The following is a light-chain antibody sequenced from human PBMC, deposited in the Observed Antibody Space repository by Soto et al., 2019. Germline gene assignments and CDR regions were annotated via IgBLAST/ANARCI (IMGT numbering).Light chain of an antibody. J-gene: IGKJ4*01. CDR3: KDYNSAPLT. CDR2: GAS. Sequence: DIQMTQSPSSLSASVGDRVTITCRASQDISNSFAWYQQKPGKVPKLLIYGASTLQSGVPSRFTGSGSGTDFTLTINSRQPEDVATYYCKDYNSAPLTFGGGTKVEIK. V-gene: IGKV1-27*01. CDR1: QDISNS.